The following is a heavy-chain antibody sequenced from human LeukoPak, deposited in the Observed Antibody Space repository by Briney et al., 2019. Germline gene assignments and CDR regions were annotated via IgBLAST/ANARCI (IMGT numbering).Heavy chain of an antibody. CDR3: ARDARQYSGSYYRGNWFDP. CDR2: INPSDGAT. Sequence: ASVKVSCKASGYTFTMYYIHWVRQAPGQGLEWMGMINPSDGATTYAQRFQGRVTMTRDMSTSTVYMELSSLRSEDTAVYYCARDARQYSGSYYRGNWFDPWGQGTLVTVSS. V-gene: IGHV1-46*01. D-gene: IGHD1-26*01. J-gene: IGHJ5*02. CDR1: GYTFTMYY.